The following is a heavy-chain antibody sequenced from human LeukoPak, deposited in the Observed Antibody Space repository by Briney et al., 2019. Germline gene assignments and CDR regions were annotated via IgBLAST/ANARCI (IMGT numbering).Heavy chain of an antibody. Sequence: GGSLRLSCAAPGFTFSTYWMSWVRQAPAKGVEGVANIKQDGSEKYYVDSVKGRFTISRDNAKNSLYLQMNSLRAEDTAVYSCARAVDYDFWSGYYQATAGSYYFDYWGQGTLVTVSS. CDR1: GFTFSTYW. J-gene: IGHJ4*02. CDR2: IKQDGSEK. V-gene: IGHV3-7*01. D-gene: IGHD3-3*01. CDR3: ARAVDYDFWSGYYQATAGSYYFDY.